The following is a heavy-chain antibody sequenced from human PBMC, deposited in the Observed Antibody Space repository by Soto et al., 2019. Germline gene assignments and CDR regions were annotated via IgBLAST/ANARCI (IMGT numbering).Heavy chain of an antibody. Sequence: GGSLRLSCAASGFTFSSYAMSWVRQAPGKGLEWVSAISGSGGSTYYADSVKGRFTISRDNSKNTLYLQMNSLRAEDTAVYYCAKILITVTANYYYYYGMDVWGQGTTVTVSS. V-gene: IGHV3-23*01. CDR2: ISGSGGST. D-gene: IGHD4-4*01. CDR3: AKILITVTANYYYYYGMDV. J-gene: IGHJ6*02. CDR1: GFTFSSYA.